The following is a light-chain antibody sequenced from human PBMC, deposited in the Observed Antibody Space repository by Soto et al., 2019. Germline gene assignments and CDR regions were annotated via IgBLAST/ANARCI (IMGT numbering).Light chain of an antibody. Sequence: QSVLTQPPSVSGAPGQRVTISCTGSSSNIGAGYDVHWYQQLPGTAPKLLIYGNSNRPSGVPERFSGSKSGTSASLAITGLQAEDEADYYCQSYDSSLSGVFGTGTKVTVL. V-gene: IGLV1-40*01. CDR3: QSYDSSLSGV. CDR1: SSNIGAGYD. J-gene: IGLJ1*01. CDR2: GNS.